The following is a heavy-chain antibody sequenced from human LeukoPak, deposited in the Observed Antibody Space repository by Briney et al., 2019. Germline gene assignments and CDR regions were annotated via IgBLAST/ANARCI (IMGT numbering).Heavy chain of an antibody. D-gene: IGHD6-13*01. Sequence: SETLSLTCTVSVGSISGSSYYWRWIRQPPGKGLEWIGEINHSGSTNYNPSLKSRVTISVDTSKNQFSLKLSSVTAADTAVYYCARGGTFIAAAGIHWGQGTLVTVSS. CDR2: INHSGST. V-gene: IGHV4-39*07. J-gene: IGHJ4*02. CDR1: VGSISGSSYY. CDR3: ARGGTFIAAAGIH.